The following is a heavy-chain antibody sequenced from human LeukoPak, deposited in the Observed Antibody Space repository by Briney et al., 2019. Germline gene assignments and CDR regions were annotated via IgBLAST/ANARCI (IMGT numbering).Heavy chain of an antibody. CDR3: ATGIAVAVDAFDI. J-gene: IGHJ3*02. D-gene: IGHD6-19*01. CDR2: FDPEDGET. Sequence: ASVKVSCKVSGYTLTELSMHWVRQAPGKGLEWMGGFDPEDGETIYAQKFQGRVTMTEDTSTDTAYMELSSLRSEDTAVYYCATGIAVAVDAFDIWAKGQWSPSPQ. V-gene: IGHV1-24*01. CDR1: GYTLTELS.